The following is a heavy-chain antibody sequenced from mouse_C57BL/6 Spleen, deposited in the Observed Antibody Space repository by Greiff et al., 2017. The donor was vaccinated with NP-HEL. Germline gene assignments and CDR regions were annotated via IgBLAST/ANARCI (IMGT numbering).Heavy chain of an antibody. CDR3: VRQGGGYDVYFDV. J-gene: IGHJ1*03. CDR1: GFSFNTYA. D-gene: IGHD2-2*01. Sequence: EVKLVESGGGLVQPKGSLKLSCAASGFSFNTYAMNWVRQAPGKGLEWVARIRSKSNNYATYYADSVKDRFTISRDDSESMLYLQMNNLKTEDTAMYYCVRQGGGYDVYFDVWGTGTTVTVSS. V-gene: IGHV10-1*01. CDR2: IRSKSNNYAT.